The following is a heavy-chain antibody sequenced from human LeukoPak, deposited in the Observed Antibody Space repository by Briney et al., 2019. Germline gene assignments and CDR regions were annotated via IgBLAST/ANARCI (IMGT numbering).Heavy chain of an antibody. CDR2: INHSGST. V-gene: IGHV4-34*01. Sequence: PSETLSLTCAVYGGSFSGYYWSWIRQPPGKGLEWIGEINHSGSTNYNPSLKSRVTISVDTSKNQFSLKLSSVTAADTAVYYCARSSEGRYYYDSSGYSYYYYYMDVWGKGTTVTISS. J-gene: IGHJ6*03. CDR1: GGSFSGYY. D-gene: IGHD3-22*01. CDR3: ARSSEGRYYYDSSGYSYYYYYMDV.